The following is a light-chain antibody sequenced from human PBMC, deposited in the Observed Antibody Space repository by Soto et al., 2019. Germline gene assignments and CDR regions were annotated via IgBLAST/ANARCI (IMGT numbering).Light chain of an antibody. V-gene: IGKV1-6*01. Sequence: AIQMTQSPSSLSASVGDSITITCRASQDIRSDLGWYQQKPGRAPKLLIYDASSLQGGVPSRLSGSGSGTEFALTISSLQPDDFATYYCQQYSSYSYTFGQGTRLEIK. CDR3: QQYSSYSYT. J-gene: IGKJ5*01. CDR2: DAS. CDR1: QDIRSD.